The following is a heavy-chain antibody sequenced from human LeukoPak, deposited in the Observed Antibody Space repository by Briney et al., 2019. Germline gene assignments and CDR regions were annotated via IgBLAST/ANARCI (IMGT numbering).Heavy chain of an antibody. CDR3: ARDLDIVVVVAATPSGY. CDR1: GGSISSSNW. V-gene: IGHV4-4*02. D-gene: IGHD2-15*01. J-gene: IGHJ4*02. Sequence: SGTLSLTCAVSGGSISSSNWWSWVRQPPGKGLEWIGEIYHSGSTNYNPSLNSRVTISVDKSKNQFSLKLSSVTAADTAVYYCARDLDIVVVVAATPSGYWGQGTLVTVSS. CDR2: IYHSGST.